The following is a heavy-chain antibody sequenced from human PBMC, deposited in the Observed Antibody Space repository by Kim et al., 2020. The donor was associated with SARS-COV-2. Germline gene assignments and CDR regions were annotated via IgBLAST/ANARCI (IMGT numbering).Heavy chain of an antibody. CDR1: GGSFSGYY. CDR2: INHSGST. J-gene: IGHJ4*02. CDR3: AIYCSSTSCLLDY. Sequence: SETLSLTCAVYGGSFSGYYWSWIRQPPGKGLEWIGEINHSGSTNYNPSLKSRVTISVDTSKNQFSLKLSSVTAADTAVYYCAIYCSSTSCLLDYWGQGTLVTVSS. D-gene: IGHD2-2*01. V-gene: IGHV4-34*01.